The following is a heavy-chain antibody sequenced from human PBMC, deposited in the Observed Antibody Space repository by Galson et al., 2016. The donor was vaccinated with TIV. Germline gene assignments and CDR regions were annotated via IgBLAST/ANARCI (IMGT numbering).Heavy chain of an antibody. CDR1: GFTFSSHA. CDR3: TKIPSSGFSYYYGLDV. J-gene: IGHJ6*02. D-gene: IGHD3-22*01. CDR2: ISAGGGST. V-gene: IGHV3-23*01. Sequence: SLRLSCAASGFTFSSHAMTWVRQPPGKGLEWVSAISAGGGSTYYADSVQGRFTTSRDNSKNTLFLQMNSLRAEDTAVYYCTKIPSSGFSYYYGLDVWGQGTTVTVSS.